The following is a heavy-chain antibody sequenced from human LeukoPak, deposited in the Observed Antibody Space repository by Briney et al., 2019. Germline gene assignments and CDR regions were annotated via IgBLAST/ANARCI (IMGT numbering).Heavy chain of an antibody. Sequence: ASVKVSCKASGYTFTSYDINWVRQATGQGLEWMGWMNPYSGNTGYAQKFQGRVTMTRNTSISTAYMELSSLRSEDTAVYYCARWAGARYYYYYYYMDVWGKGTTVTVSS. D-gene: IGHD6-19*01. V-gene: IGHV1-8*01. CDR2: MNPYSGNT. CDR1: GYTFTSYD. J-gene: IGHJ6*03. CDR3: ARWAGARYYYYYYYMDV.